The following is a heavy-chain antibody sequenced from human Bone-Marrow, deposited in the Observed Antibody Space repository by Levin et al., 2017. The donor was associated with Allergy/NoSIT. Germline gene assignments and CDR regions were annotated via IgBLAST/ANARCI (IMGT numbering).Heavy chain of an antibody. CDR1: GFALSMYG. Sequence: GESLKISCAASGFALSMYGMHWVRQAPGKGLEWVAFKSYDGSKKYNEDSVKGRFTISRDSSKNTLYLQMNSLRSEDTAVYYCAKVIYSDNVFDPWGQGTLVTVA. V-gene: IGHV3-30*18. CDR3: AKVIYSDNVFDP. D-gene: IGHD4-17*01. J-gene: IGHJ5*02. CDR2: KSYDGSKK.